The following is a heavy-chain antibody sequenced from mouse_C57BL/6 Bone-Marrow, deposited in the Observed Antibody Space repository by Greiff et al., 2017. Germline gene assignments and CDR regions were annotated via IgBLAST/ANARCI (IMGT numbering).Heavy chain of an antibody. Sequence: VQLQQPGAELVRPGSSVKLSCKASGYTFTSYWMHWVKQRPIQGLEWIGNIDPSDSETHSNQKFKDKATLTVDKSSSTAYLQLSSLTSEDSAVYYCARVPHYDYDLAWFAYWGQGTLVTVSA. CDR1: GYTFTSYW. V-gene: IGHV1-52*01. D-gene: IGHD2-4*01. CDR3: ARVPHYDYDLAWFAY. J-gene: IGHJ3*01. CDR2: IDPSDSET.